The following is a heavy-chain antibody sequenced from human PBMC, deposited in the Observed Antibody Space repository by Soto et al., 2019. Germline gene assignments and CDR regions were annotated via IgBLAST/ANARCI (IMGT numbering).Heavy chain of an antibody. D-gene: IGHD6-13*01. J-gene: IGHJ4*02. Sequence: SVKVSGNASGVTFSSYAISWVRPAPGQVPGCMVGIIPIFGTANYAQKFQGRVTITADKSTSTAYMALSSLRSEDTAVYYCARDLISSEGMSGYWGQGTLVTVSS. CDR2: IIPIFGTA. CDR1: GVTFSSYA. CDR3: ARDLISSEGMSGY. V-gene: IGHV1-69*06.